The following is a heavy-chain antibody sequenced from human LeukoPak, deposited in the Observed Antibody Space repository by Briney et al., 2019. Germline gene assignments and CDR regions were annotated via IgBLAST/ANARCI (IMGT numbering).Heavy chain of an antibody. CDR3: ARGRTDITMVRGVRRKRSWFDP. V-gene: IGHV1-46*01. Sequence: ASVKVSCKASGGTFSSYAISWVRQAPGQGLEWMGIINPSGGSTSYAQKFQGRVTMTRDMSTSTVYMELSSLRSEDTAVYYCARGRTDITMVRGVRRKRSWFDPWGQGTLVTVSS. J-gene: IGHJ5*02. D-gene: IGHD3-10*01. CDR2: INPSGGST. CDR1: GGTFSSYA.